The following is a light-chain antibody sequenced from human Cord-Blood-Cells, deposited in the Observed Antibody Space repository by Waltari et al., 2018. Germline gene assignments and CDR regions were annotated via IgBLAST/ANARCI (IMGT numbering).Light chain of an antibody. CDR1: QSVLYSSHNKNY. Sequence: DIVITQSPASLAVSLGERATINCTSSQSVLYSSHNKNYLAWYQQKPGQPPKLLIYWASTRESGVPDRFSGSGSGTDFTLTISSLQAEDVAVYYCQQYYSTPPWTFGQGTKVEIK. J-gene: IGKJ1*01. V-gene: IGKV4-1*01. CDR2: WAS. CDR3: QQYYSTPPWT.